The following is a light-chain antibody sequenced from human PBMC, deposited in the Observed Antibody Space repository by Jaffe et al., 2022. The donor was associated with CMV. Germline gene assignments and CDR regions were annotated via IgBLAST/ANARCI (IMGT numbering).Light chain of an antibody. Sequence: SYELTQPPSVSVSPGQTARITCSGDVLSKQYAYWYHQKPGQAPVVVIYKDSERPSGIPQRFSGSSSGTTVTLTISGVQAEDEGDYYCQSRDSIATVIFGGGTNLSVL. CDR3: QSRDSIATVI. CDR1: VLSKQY. V-gene: IGLV3-25*03. J-gene: IGLJ2*01. CDR2: KDS.